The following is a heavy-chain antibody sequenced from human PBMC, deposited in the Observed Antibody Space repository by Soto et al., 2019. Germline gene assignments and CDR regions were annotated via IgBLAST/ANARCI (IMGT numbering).Heavy chain of an antibody. Sequence: EVQLVESGGGLVQPGGSLKLSCAASGFTVSGSAVNWVRQASGKGLEWVGRIRSKTNSYATAYAASVKGRFTISRDDSKNTAYLQMNSLKTEDTAVYYCTSHLVELSFPRAFDIWGQGTMVTVSS. CDR3: TSHLVELSFPRAFDI. D-gene: IGHD3-16*02. CDR2: IRSKTNSYAT. V-gene: IGHV3-73*01. CDR1: GFTVSGSA. J-gene: IGHJ3*02.